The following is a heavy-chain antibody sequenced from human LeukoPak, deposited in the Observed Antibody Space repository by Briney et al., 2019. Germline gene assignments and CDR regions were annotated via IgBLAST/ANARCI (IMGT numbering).Heavy chain of an antibody. V-gene: IGHV1-69*05. CDR2: IIPIFGTA. CDR3: ARDTMVRGVIPYFDY. D-gene: IGHD3-10*01. Sequence: ASVKVSCKASGYTFTSYGISWVRQAPGQGLEWMGGIIPIFGTANYAQKFQVRVTITTDESTSTAYMELSSLRSEDTAVYYCARDTMVRGVIPYFDYWGQGTLVTVSS. CDR1: GYTFTSYG. J-gene: IGHJ4*02.